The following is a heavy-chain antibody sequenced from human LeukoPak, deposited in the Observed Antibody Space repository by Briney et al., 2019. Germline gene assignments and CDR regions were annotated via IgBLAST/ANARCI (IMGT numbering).Heavy chain of an antibody. CDR3: ARGHVGDDWSCFDF. V-gene: IGHV3-66*01. J-gene: IGHJ4*02. D-gene: IGHD1-26*01. Sequence: GGSLRLSCAASGFTVTTNYMSWVRQAPGKGLEWASVIYSGGSTFYADSVRGRLTISRDSSKNTLYLQMNSLRAEDTAVYYCARGHVGDDWSCFDFWGQGTLVTVSS. CDR1: GFTVTTNY. CDR2: IYSGGST.